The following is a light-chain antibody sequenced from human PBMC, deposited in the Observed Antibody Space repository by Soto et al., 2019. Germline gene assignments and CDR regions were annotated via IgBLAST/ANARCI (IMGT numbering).Light chain of an antibody. CDR2: EVS. CDR3: NSYTSSSTHVV. Sequence: QSALTQPASVSGSPGQSITISCTGTSSDVGGYNYVSWYQQHPGKAPKLMIYEVSNRPSGVSNRFSGSKSGNTASLTISWLQAEDEADYYCNSYTSSSTHVVFGGGTKVTVL. J-gene: IGLJ2*01. CDR1: SSDVGGYNY. V-gene: IGLV2-14*01.